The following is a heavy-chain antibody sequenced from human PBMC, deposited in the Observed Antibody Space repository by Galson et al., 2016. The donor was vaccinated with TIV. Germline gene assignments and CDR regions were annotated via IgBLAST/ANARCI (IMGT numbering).Heavy chain of an antibody. Sequence: SVKVSCKASGGTLKNYHIIWVRQAPRQGLEWMGGIIPVFGSGNYAQKFQGRATITADESTNTAYMESNSLKSADTAVYFCARDDPREAPFDYWGQGTLVTVPS. J-gene: IGHJ4*02. CDR3: ARDDPREAPFDY. CDR2: IIPVFGSG. CDR1: GGTLKNYH. D-gene: IGHD6-6*01. V-gene: IGHV1-69*13.